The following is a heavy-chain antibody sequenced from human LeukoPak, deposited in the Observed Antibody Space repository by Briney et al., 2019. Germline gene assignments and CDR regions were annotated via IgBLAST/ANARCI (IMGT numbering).Heavy chain of an antibody. J-gene: IGHJ4*02. CDR1: GFPFSTFW. V-gene: IGHV3-7*01. D-gene: IGHD6-19*01. CDR2: INQDGSEK. CDR3: ARGRTAVAGFSYFDY. Sequence: GGSLRLSCAVSGFPFSTFWMSWVRQAPGKGLEWVANINQDGSEKYYVDSVRGRFAISRDNAKNSLYLQMNSLRAEDTAVYYCARGRTAVAGFSYFDYWGQGTLVTVSS.